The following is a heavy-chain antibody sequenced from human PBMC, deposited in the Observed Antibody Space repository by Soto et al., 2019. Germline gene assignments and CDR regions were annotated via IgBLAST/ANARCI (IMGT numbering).Heavy chain of an antibody. J-gene: IGHJ3*02. CDR3: ANLDRITFGGVIGPNDEFDI. CDR1: GIHICVDPHH. V-gene: IGHV4-30-4*02. Sequence: SEPLSRTSNNSGIHICVDPHHRSWRSQQTGKCIEWIGYIVNSGTTFYNPSLKSRVSFFLDTSKSQFSLKLDSMTAADTAVYYCANLDRITFGGVIGPNDEFDIWGQGTMVT. CDR2: IVNSGTT. D-gene: IGHD3-16*02.